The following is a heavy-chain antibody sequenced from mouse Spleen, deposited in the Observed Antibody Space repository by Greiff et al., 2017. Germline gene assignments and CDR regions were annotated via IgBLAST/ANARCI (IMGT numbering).Heavy chain of an antibody. CDR2: ISSGSSTI. Sequence: EVHLVESGGGLVQPGGSRKLSCAASGFTFSSFGMHWVRQAPEKGLEWVAYISSGSSTIYYADTVKGRFTISRDNPKNTLFLQMTSLRSEDTAMYYCARKVTAGGLMDYWGQGTSVTVSS. D-gene: IGHD2-13*01. V-gene: IGHV5-17*02. CDR1: GFTFSSFG. J-gene: IGHJ4*01. CDR3: ARKVTAGGLMDY.